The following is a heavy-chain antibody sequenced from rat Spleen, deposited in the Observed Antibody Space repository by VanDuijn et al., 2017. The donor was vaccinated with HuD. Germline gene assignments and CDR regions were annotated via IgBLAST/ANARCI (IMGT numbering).Heavy chain of an antibody. D-gene: IGHD1-12*03. CDR2: ISYDGTAT. CDR3: ARHHYDGYYHGPVFGVMDV. V-gene: IGHV5-29*01. Sequence: EVQLVESGGGLVQPGGSLKLSCVASGFTFNNYWMTWIRQAPTKGLEWVASISYDGTATYYRDSVKGRFTLSRDNAKSTLYLQMDSLRSEDTASYYCARHHYDGYYHGPVFGVMDVWGHGASVTVSS. J-gene: IGHJ4*01. CDR1: GFTFNNYW.